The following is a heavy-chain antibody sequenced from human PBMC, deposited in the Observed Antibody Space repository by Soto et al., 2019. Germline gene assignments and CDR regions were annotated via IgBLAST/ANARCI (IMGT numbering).Heavy chain of an antibody. CDR3: IVPDDDWGAPGY. Sequence: GGSLRLSCAASGFTFSGSAMHWVRQASGKGLEWVGRIRSKANSYATAYAASVKGRFTISRDDSKNTAYLQMNSLKTEDTAVYSGIVPDDDWGAPGYWGQGTLVTVSS. CDR1: GFTFSGSA. V-gene: IGHV3-73*01. D-gene: IGHD7-27*01. J-gene: IGHJ4*02. CDR2: IRSKANSYAT.